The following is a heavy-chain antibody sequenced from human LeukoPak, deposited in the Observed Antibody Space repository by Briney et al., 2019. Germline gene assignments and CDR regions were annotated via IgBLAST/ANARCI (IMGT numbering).Heavy chain of an antibody. J-gene: IGHJ4*02. D-gene: IGHD3-3*01. Sequence: ASVKVSCKASGYTFTSYGISWVRQAPGQGLELMGWIGAYNGNTNYAQKLQGRVTMTTDTSTSTAYMELRSLRSEDTAVYYCARGATIFGVVTVPDYWGQGTLVTVSS. CDR3: ARGATIFGVVTVPDY. CDR1: GYTFTSYG. V-gene: IGHV1-18*01. CDR2: IGAYNGNT.